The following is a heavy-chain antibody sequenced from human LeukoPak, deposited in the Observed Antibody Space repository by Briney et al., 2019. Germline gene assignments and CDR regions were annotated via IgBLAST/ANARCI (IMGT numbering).Heavy chain of an antibody. D-gene: IGHD4-17*01. CDR1: AFTFSRYG. V-gene: IGHV3-30*02. CDR3: AKEIWPTVTTPGWTYFDY. CDR2: IRYDGSNK. Sequence: GGSLRLSCAASAFTFSRYGMHWDRQAAGKGLKWVAFIRYDGSNKYYADSVKGRFTISRDNSKNTLYLQMNSLRAEDTAVYYCAKEIWPTVTTPGWTYFDYWGQGALVTVSS. J-gene: IGHJ4*02.